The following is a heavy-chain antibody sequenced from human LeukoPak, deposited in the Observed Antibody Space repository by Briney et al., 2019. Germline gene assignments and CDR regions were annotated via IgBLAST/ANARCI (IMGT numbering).Heavy chain of an antibody. Sequence: GGSLRLSCAASGFTVSSNHMSWVRQAPGKGLEWVSVIYSGGSTYYADSVKGRFTISRDNSKNTLYLQMNSLRAEDTAVYYCAKWGDYDVLTGYYVSDYWGQGTLVTVSS. D-gene: IGHD3-9*01. CDR2: IYSGGST. CDR1: GFTVSSNH. J-gene: IGHJ4*02. CDR3: AKWGDYDVLTGYYVSDY. V-gene: IGHV3-53*01.